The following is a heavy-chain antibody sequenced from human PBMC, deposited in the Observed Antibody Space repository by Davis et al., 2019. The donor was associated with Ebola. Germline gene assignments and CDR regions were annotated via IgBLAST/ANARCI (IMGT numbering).Heavy chain of an antibody. J-gene: IGHJ5*02. D-gene: IGHD6-19*01. Sequence: SETLSLTCTVSGGSISSSSYYWGWIRQPPGKGLEWIGYIYYSGSTNYNPSLKSRVTISVDTSKNQFSLKLSSVTAADTAVYYCARESRYSSGWYSTWFDPWGQGTLVTVSS. V-gene: IGHV4-61*01. CDR2: IYYSGST. CDR1: GGSISSSSYY. CDR3: ARESRYSSGWYSTWFDP.